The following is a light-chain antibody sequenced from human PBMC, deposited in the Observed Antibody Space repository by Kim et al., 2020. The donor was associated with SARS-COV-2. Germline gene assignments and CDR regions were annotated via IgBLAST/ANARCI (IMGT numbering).Light chain of an antibody. CDR3: QQYNSYSWT. Sequence: DIQMTQFPSSLSASVGDRVTITCRASQSISYRLAWYQQKPGKAPKLLIYSASSLESGVPSRFSGSGSGTEFTLTISSLQPDDFATYYCQQYNSYSWTFGQGTKVDIK. J-gene: IGKJ1*01. CDR2: SAS. V-gene: IGKV1-5*03. CDR1: QSISYR.